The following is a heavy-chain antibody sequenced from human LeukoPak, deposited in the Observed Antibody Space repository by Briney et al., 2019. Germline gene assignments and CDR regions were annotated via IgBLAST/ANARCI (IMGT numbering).Heavy chain of an antibody. J-gene: IGHJ4*02. CDR3: ARAGRYYDISTRDY. Sequence: PSETLSLTCTVSGGSISSYYWSWIRQPAGKGLEWIGRIYTSGSTNYNPSLKSRVTMSVDTSKNQFSLKLSSVTAADTAVYYCARAGRYYDISTRDYWGQGTLVTVSS. D-gene: IGHD3-9*01. CDR2: IYTSGST. V-gene: IGHV4-4*07. CDR1: GGSISSYY.